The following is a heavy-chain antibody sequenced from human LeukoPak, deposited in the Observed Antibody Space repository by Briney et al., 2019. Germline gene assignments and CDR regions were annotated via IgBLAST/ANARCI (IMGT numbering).Heavy chain of an antibody. CDR2: ISSSSSYI. CDR3: ARDPVATITPFAY. Sequence: GGSLRLSCAASGFTFSSYSMNWVRQAPGKGLEWVSSISSSSSYIYYANSVKGRFTISRDNAKNSLYLQMNSLRAEDTAVYYCARDPVATITPFAYWRQGTLVTVSS. CDR1: GFTFSSYS. D-gene: IGHD5-12*01. J-gene: IGHJ4*02. V-gene: IGHV3-21*01.